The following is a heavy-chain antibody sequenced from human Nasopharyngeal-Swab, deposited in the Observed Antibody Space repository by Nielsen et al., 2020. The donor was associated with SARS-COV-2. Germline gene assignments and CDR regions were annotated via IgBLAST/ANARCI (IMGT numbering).Heavy chain of an antibody. V-gene: IGHV4-59*13. CDR2: IYFSGST. CDR3: AKVALGSYLRGRGMDV. CDR1: NGSINSSY. Sequence: SETLSLTCTVSNGSINSSYWSWIRQPPGKGLGWIGYIYFSGSTSYNPSLKSRVTMSVDTSKNQFSLNLTSVTAADTAVYYCAKVALGSYLRGRGMDVWGQGTTVTVSS. D-gene: IGHD3-16*02. J-gene: IGHJ6*02.